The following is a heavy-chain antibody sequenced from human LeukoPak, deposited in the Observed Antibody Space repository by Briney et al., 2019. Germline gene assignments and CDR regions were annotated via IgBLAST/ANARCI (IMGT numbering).Heavy chain of an antibody. Sequence: SVNVSCKASAATFSSYAISWVRQAPGQVLEWMGGIIPIFGTANYAQKVQGRVTITTDESTSTAYMELSSLRSEDTAVYYCARVTGFYYYYYYMDIWGKGTTVTVSS. D-gene: IGHD3-16*02. CDR2: IIPIFGTA. CDR3: ARVTGFYYYYYYMDI. CDR1: AATFSSYA. J-gene: IGHJ6*03. V-gene: IGHV1-69*05.